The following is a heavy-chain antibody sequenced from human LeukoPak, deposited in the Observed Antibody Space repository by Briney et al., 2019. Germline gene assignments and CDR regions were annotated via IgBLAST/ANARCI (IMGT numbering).Heavy chain of an antibody. D-gene: IGHD3-10*02. CDR1: GFTFSSYS. CDR3: AELGITMIGGV. Sequence: GGSLRLSCAASGFTFSSYSMKWVRHAPGEWLEWVSSIIIISSYIYYAGSVEGRFSISRDNAKNSLWRQMNSLRAEDTSVYVCAELGITMIGGVWGKGTTVTISS. CDR2: IIIISSYI. J-gene: IGHJ6*04. V-gene: IGHV3-21*01.